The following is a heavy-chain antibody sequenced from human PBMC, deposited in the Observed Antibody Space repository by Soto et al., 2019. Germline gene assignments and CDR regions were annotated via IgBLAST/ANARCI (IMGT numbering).Heavy chain of an antibody. V-gene: IGHV4-59*08. D-gene: IGHD2-15*01. CDR1: GGSISSYY. CDR2: NYYSGST. Sequence: PSETLSLTCTVSGGSISSYYWSWIRQPPGKGLEWIGYNYYSGSTNYNTSLKSRVTISVDTSKNQFSLKLSSVTAEDTTVYYCARSVRFCSGGSCYFTRDAFDIWGQGTMVTVSS. J-gene: IGHJ3*02. CDR3: ARSVRFCSGGSCYFTRDAFDI.